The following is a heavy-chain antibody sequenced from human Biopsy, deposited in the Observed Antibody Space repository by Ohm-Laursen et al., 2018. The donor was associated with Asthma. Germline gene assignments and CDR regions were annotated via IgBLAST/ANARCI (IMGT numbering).Heavy chain of an antibody. CDR3: ARTFHFWSPYHAEHYQL. J-gene: IGHJ1*01. CDR2: IKHDGTEK. D-gene: IGHD3-3*02. V-gene: IGHV3-7*01. Sequence: SLRLSCAASGFTFSNYVMSWVRQVPGKGLEWVANIKHDGTEKNHVDSLKGRFTISRDNAKNSLYLQMNSLGAEDTAVYYCARTFHFWSPYHAEHYQLWGQGTLVTVPS. CDR1: GFTFSNYV.